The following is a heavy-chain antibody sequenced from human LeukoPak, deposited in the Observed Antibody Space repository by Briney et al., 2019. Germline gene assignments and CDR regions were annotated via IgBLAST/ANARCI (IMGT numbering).Heavy chain of an antibody. Sequence: PGGSLRLSCEASGFTFTSYAMHWVRQAPGKGLEWLSSITSSGDGTFYTDSLSGRFTISRDNAKKAVFLQMKSLRRGDSALYFCAKGPDTTGRQNFDIWGQGTLVTVSS. CDR3: AKGPDTTGRQNFDI. D-gene: IGHD2-8*02. CDR1: GFTFTSYA. CDR2: ITSSGDGT. J-gene: IGHJ4*02. V-gene: IGHV3-23*01.